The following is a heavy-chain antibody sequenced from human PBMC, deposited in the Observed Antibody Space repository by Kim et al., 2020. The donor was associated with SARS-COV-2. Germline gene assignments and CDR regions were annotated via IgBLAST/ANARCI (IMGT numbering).Heavy chain of an antibody. Sequence: ASVKVSCKASGYTFTGYYMHWVRQAPGQGLECLGLINPNSGGTNYAQKFQGRVTMTRDTSISTAYMELSRLRSDDTAVYYCARDGVVGSWLQVYGTSFDIWGQGTMVTVSS. CDR1: GYTFTGYY. V-gene: IGHV1-2*06. J-gene: IGHJ3*02. CDR3: ARDGVVGSWLQVYGTSFDI. D-gene: IGHD1-26*01. CDR2: INPNSGGT.